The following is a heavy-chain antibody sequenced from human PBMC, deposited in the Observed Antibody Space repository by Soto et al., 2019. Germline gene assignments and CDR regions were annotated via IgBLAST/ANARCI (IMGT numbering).Heavy chain of an antibody. CDR2: IYYSGFTSYN. D-gene: IGHD1-26*01. Sequence: QVQLQESGPGLVKPSQTLSLTCTVSGGSISSGGYYWSWIGQHPGKGLEWIGYIYYSGFTSYNYYNPSLKSRVTILVDTSKNQFSLTLSSVTAADTAVYYCARTPLLWGQGTLVTVSS. CDR3: ARTPLL. CDR1: GGSISSGGYY. V-gene: IGHV4-31*03. J-gene: IGHJ4*02.